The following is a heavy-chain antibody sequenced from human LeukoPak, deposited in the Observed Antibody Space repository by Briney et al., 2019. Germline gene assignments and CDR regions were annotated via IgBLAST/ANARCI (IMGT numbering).Heavy chain of an antibody. D-gene: IGHD2/OR15-2a*01. CDR1: GFTFSTFA. J-gene: IGHJ5*02. CDR3: AKKHSTGLDP. Sequence: GGSLRLSCAASGFTFSTFAMIWVRQPPGKGLEWVSSIFPSGGEIHYADSVRGRFTISRDNSKNTLYLQMNSLRAEDTAVYYCAKKHSTGLDPWGQGTLVTVSS. CDR2: IFPSGGEI. V-gene: IGHV3-23*01.